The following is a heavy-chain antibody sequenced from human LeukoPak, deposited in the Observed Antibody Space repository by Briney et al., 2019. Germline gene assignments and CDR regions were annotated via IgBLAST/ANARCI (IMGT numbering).Heavy chain of an antibody. J-gene: IGHJ4*02. V-gene: IGHV3-66*01. Sequence: GGSLRLSCAASGLSVSSNYMTWIRQAPGKGLEWVSVIYTGGPTFYADSVKGRFSISRDNSKNIVYLQMNSLRVEDTAVYYCARAGSYGPFDYWGQGTLVTVSS. CDR3: ARAGSYGPFDY. CDR2: IYTGGPT. CDR1: GLSVSSNY. D-gene: IGHD5-18*01.